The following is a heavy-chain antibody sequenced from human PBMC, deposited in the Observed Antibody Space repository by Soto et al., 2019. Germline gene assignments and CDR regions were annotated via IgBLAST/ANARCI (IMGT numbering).Heavy chain of an antibody. J-gene: IGHJ3*02. CDR1: GFTFSSYA. V-gene: IGHV3-23*01. D-gene: IGHD2-15*01. CDR2: ISGSGGST. Sequence: GGSLRLSCAASGFTFSSYAMSWVRQAPGKGLEWVSAISGSGGSTYYADSVKGRFTISRDNSKNTLYLQMNSLRAEDTAVYYCAKDGYCSGGSCYFGAFDIWGQGTMVTVSS. CDR3: AKDGYCSGGSCYFGAFDI.